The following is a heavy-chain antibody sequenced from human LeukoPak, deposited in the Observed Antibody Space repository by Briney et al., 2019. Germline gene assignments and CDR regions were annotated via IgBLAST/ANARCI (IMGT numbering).Heavy chain of an antibody. CDR1: GFTFSSYE. J-gene: IGHJ4*02. CDR2: ISSSGSTI. V-gene: IGHV3-48*03. CDR3: ARESKGTEGSTGAFDY. Sequence: GGSLRLSCAASGFTFSSYELNWVRQAPGKGLEWVSYISSSGSTIYYAGSVGGRFTISRDNAKNSLCLQMDSLRAEDTGVYYCARESKGTEGSTGAFDYWGQGTLVTVSS. D-gene: IGHD3-10*01.